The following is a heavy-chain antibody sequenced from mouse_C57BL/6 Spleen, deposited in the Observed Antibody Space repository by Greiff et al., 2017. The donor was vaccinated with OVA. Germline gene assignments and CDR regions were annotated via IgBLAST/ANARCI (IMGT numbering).Heavy chain of an antibody. CDR3: TTWDYYGSSYDYFDY. J-gene: IGHJ2*01. V-gene: IGHV14-4*01. CDR1: GFNIKDDY. CDR2: IAPENGDT. Sequence: EVQLQESGAELVRPGASVKLSCTASGFNIKDDYMHWVKQRPEQGLEWIGWIAPENGDTENASKFQGKATITADTSSNTAYLQLSSLTSEDTAVYYCTTWDYYGSSYDYFDYWGQGTTLTVSS. D-gene: IGHD1-1*01.